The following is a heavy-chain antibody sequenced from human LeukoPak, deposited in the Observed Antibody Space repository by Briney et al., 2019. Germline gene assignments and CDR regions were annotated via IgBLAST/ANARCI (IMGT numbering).Heavy chain of an antibody. D-gene: IGHD2-15*01. CDR3: ARGAPGSYCSGGSCPYFDY. CDR2: IVVGSGNT. V-gene: IGHV1-58*01. J-gene: IGHJ4*02. Sequence: SVKVSCKASGFTFTSSAVQWVRQARGQRLEWIGWIVVGSGNTNYAQKFQERVTITRDMSTSTAYMELSSLRSEDTAVYYCARGAPGSYCSGGSCPYFDYWGQGTLVSVSS. CDR1: GFTFTSSA.